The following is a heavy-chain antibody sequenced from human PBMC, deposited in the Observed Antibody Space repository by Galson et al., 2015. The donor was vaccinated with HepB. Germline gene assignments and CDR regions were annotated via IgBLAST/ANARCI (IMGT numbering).Heavy chain of an antibody. Sequence: LRLSCAASGFTFSGSAMHWVRQASGKGLEWVGRIRSKANSYATAYAASVKGRFTISRDDSKNTAYLQMNSLRTEDTAVYYCTRHGDYGDYDNWFDPWGQGALVTVSS. CDR1: GFTFSGSA. V-gene: IGHV3-73*01. J-gene: IGHJ5*02. CDR3: TRHGDYGDYDNWFDP. CDR2: IRSKANSYAT. D-gene: IGHD4-17*01.